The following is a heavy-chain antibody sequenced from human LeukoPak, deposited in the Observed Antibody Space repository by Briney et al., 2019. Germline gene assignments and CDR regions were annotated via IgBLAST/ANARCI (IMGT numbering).Heavy chain of an antibody. CDR3: ARSDCGSTSCYTMSN. V-gene: IGHV3-64*01. D-gene: IGHD2-2*02. Sequence: GGSLRLSCAASGFTFSTYAVHWVRQAPGQGLDYVSGISSDGIIIHYANSVKGRFTISRDNSKNTLFLQMGSLRAEDMAVYYCARSDCGSTSCYTMSNWGQGTLVTVSS. J-gene: IGHJ4*02. CDR1: GFTFSTYA. CDR2: ISSDGIII.